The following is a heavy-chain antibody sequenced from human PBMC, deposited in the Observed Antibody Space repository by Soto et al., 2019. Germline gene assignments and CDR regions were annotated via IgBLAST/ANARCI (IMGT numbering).Heavy chain of an antibody. CDR1: GFNFRSYG. V-gene: IGHV3-30*18. J-gene: IGHJ4*02. Sequence: QVQLVESGGGVVQPGRSLRLSCAASGFNFRSYGMHWVRQAPGKGLEWVAVISYDGSAKWYVDSVKGRFTISRDTSKNILYTQMNSLRAEDTAVYYCAKDEGAEDDILTGYPLFDYRGQGILVTVSS. CDR3: AKDEGAEDDILTGYPLFDY. D-gene: IGHD3-9*01. CDR2: ISYDGSAK.